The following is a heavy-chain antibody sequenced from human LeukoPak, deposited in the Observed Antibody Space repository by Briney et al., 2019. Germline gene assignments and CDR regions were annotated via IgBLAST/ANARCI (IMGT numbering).Heavy chain of an antibody. CDR3: AKDAYSSGWYYFDS. CDR2: ISGDGSST. CDR1: RFTFDDYG. D-gene: IGHD6-19*01. V-gene: IGHV3-43*02. Sequence: GGSLRLSCATSRFTFDDYGMHWVRQVPGKGLEWVSLISGDGSSTYYADSVKGRFTISRDNSKNSLYLQMNSLRTEDTALYYCAKDAYSSGWYYFDSWGQGTLVTVSS. J-gene: IGHJ4*02.